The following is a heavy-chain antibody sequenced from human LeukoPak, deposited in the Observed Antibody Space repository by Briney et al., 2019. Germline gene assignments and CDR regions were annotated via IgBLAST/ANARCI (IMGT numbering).Heavy chain of an antibody. J-gene: IGHJ4*02. CDR3: ASALTTVTTGYFDY. CDR2: IYYSGST. V-gene: IGHV4-59*01. CDR1: GGSISSYY. D-gene: IGHD4-11*01. Sequence: SETLSLTCTVSGGSISSYYWSWIRQPPGKGLEWIGYIYYSGSTNYNPSLKSRVTISVDTSKNQFSLKLSSVTAADTAVYYCASALTTVTTGYFDYWDQGTLVTVSS.